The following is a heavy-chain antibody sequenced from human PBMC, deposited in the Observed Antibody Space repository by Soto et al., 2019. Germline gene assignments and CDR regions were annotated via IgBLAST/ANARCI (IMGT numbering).Heavy chain of an antibody. CDR1: GFTFSNAW. CDR2: IKSKTDGGTT. D-gene: IGHD1-20*01. Sequence: GGSLRLSCAASGFTFSNAWMNWVRQAPGKGLEWVGRIKSKTDGGTTDYAAPVKGRFTISRDDSKNTLYLQMNSLKTEDTAVYYCTTENNWNKHNWIDPSGQGTLVTVST. J-gene: IGHJ5*02. CDR3: TTENNWNKHNWIDP. V-gene: IGHV3-15*07.